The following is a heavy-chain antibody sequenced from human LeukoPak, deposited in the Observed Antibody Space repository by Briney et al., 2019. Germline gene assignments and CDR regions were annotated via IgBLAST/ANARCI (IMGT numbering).Heavy chain of an antibody. CDR3: AKDLYDYAWGTYDY. CDR2: ISYDGSNK. D-gene: IGHD3-16*01. J-gene: IGHJ4*02. CDR1: GFTFSSYG. V-gene: IGHV3-30*18. Sequence: PGGSLRLSCAASGFTFSSYGMHWVRQAPGKGLEWVAVISYDGSNKYYADSVKGRFTISRDNSKNTLYLQMNSLRAEDTAVYYCAKDLYDYAWGTYDYWGRGNLVTVSS.